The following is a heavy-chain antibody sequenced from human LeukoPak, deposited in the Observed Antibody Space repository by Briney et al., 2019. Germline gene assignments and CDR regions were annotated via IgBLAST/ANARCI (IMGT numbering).Heavy chain of an antibody. V-gene: IGHV3-23*01. Sequence: QPGGSLRLSCAASGFTFSNYAMSWVRQAPGKGLEWVSAVSGSGGSTYYADSVKGRFTISRDNSKSTLYLQMNSLRAEDTAIYYCAKESSSWSPPAFDIWGQGTMVTVSS. CDR1: GFTFSNYA. CDR3: AKESSSWSPPAFDI. J-gene: IGHJ3*02. D-gene: IGHD6-13*01. CDR2: VSGSGGST.